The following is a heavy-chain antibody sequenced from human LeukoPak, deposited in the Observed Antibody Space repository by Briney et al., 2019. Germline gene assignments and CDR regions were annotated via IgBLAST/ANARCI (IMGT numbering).Heavy chain of an antibody. V-gene: IGHV1-69*04. Sequence: SVKVSCKASGGTFSSYVISWVRQAPGQGLEWMGRIIPILGIANYAQKFRGRVTITADKSTSTAYMELSSLRSEDTAVYYCARDSEVVAQHWGQGTLVTVSS. CDR2: IIPILGIA. D-gene: IGHD2-15*01. J-gene: IGHJ1*01. CDR3: ARDSEVVAQH. CDR1: GGTFSSYV.